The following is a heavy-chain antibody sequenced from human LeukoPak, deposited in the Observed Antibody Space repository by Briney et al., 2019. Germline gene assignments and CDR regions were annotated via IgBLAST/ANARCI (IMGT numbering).Heavy chain of an antibody. V-gene: IGHV4-61*02. Sequence: PSETLSLTCTVSGGSISSRSHYWSWMRQSAGKGLEWIGRIYPRGSTNYNPSLKSRVTISIDTSKNQLSVELSSVTAADTAVYYCARAPSYYYNSSGWDDVFDVWGQGTMVTVSS. CDR3: ARAPSYYYNSSGWDDVFDV. CDR1: GGSISSRSHY. D-gene: IGHD3-22*01. CDR2: IYPRGST. J-gene: IGHJ3*01.